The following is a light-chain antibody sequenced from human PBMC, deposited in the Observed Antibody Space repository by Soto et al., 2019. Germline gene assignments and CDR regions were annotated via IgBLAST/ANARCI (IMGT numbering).Light chain of an antibody. J-gene: IGKJ5*01. CDR3: QQYGSSPT. Sequence: EILLTQSPGTLSLSPGERATLSCRASESVTSTYLAWYKQKPGHAPRLLIYGASRRATGVPDRLSGSGSGTEFTLTISRMEPEDFAVYYCQQYGSSPTFGQGTRLEIK. V-gene: IGKV3-20*01. CDR2: GAS. CDR1: ESVTSTY.